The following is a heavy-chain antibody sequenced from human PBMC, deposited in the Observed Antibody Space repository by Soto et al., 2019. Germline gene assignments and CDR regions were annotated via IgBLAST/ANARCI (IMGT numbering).Heavy chain of an antibody. J-gene: IGHJ2*01. V-gene: IGHV4-4*02. CDR1: GGSISSSNW. Sequence: QVQLQESGPGLVKPSGTLSLTCAVSGGSISSSNWWSWVRQPPGKGLEWIGEIYHSGSTNYNPSLKSRVTRSVDQSKHQFSLKLSSVSAADTGGDYCARQAYCGGECYSEFWYFDLWGRCTLGTVSS. CDR2: IYHSGST. CDR3: ARQAYCGGECYSEFWYFDL. D-gene: IGHD2-21*01.